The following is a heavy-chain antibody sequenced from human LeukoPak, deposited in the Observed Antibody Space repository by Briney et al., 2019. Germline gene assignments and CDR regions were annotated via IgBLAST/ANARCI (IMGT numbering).Heavy chain of an antibody. J-gene: IGHJ3*02. Sequence: PGRSLRLSCAASGFTFDDYAMHWVRHAPGKGLEWVSGISWNSGSIGFADSVKGRFAISRDSAKNSLFLEMNSLRPEDTALYYCAKDITDSSGYTYDAFDMWGQGTRVTVS. CDR3: AKDITDSSGYTYDAFDM. V-gene: IGHV3-9*01. CDR2: ISWNSGSI. CDR1: GFTFDDYA. D-gene: IGHD6-19*01.